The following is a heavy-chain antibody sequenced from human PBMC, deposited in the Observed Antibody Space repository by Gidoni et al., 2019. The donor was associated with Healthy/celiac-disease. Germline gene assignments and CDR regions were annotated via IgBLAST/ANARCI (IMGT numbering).Heavy chain of an antibody. Sequence: QVQLVESGGGVVQHGRSRRLPCAASGFTFSSYAMHWVRQAPGKGLEWVAVISYDGSNKYYADSVKGRFTISRDNSKNTLYLQMNSLRAEDTAVYYCARDPGIYYDSSGDDAFDIWGQGTMVTVSS. J-gene: IGHJ3*02. CDR2: ISYDGSNK. V-gene: IGHV3-30-3*01. CDR3: ARDPGIYYDSSGDDAFDI. CDR1: GFTFSSYA. D-gene: IGHD3-22*01.